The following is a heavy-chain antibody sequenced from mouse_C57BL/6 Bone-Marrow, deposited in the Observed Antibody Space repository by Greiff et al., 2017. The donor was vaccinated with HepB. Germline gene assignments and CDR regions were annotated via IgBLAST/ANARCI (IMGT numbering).Heavy chain of an antibody. CDR2: IDPSDSYT. J-gene: IGHJ2*01. D-gene: IGHD1-1*01. V-gene: IGHV1-69*01. Sequence: QVQLQQPGAELVMPGASVKLSCKASGYTFTSYWMHWVKQRPGQGLEWIGAIDPSDSYTNYTQKFKGKSTLTVDKSSSTAYMQLSSLTSEDSSVYYWARRAITTVVAYYFDYWGQGTTLTVSS. CDR1: GYTFTSYW. CDR3: ARRAITTVVAYYFDY.